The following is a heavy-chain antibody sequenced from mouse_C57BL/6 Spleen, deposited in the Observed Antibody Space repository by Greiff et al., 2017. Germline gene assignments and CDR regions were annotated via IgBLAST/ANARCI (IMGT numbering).Heavy chain of an antibody. V-gene: IGHV5-4*01. CDR3: ARGIYYGSSYWYFDV. CDR1: GFTFSSYA. CDR2: FSDGGSYT. D-gene: IGHD1-1*01. J-gene: IGHJ1*03. Sequence: DVQLVESGGGLVKPGGSLKLSCAASGFTFSSYAMSWVRQPPEKRLEWVATFSDGGSYTYYPNNVKGRFTIARDKAKNNLYLQMSHLKSEETAMYYCARGIYYGSSYWYFDVWGTGTTVTVSS.